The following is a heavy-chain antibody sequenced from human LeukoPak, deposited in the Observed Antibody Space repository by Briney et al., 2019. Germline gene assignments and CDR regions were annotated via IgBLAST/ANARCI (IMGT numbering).Heavy chain of an antibody. D-gene: IGHD6-19*01. CDR1: GGTFSSYA. Sequence: SSVKVSCKASGGTFSSYAISWVRQAPGQGLEWMGGIIPIFGTANYAQKFQGRVTITADESTSTAYMELSSLRSEDTAVYYCASHSSGWYRFFDYWGQGTLDTVSS. V-gene: IGHV1-69*01. CDR2: IIPIFGTA. J-gene: IGHJ4*02. CDR3: ASHSSGWYRFFDY.